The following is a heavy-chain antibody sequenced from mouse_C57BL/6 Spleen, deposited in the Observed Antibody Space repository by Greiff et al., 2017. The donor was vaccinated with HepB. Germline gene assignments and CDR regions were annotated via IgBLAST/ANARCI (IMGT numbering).Heavy chain of an antibody. CDR3: AREDYYGSSHYFDY. Sequence: VKVVESGPELVKPGASVKISCKASGYAFSSSWMNWVKQRPGKGLEWIGRIYPGDGDTNYNGKFKGKATLTADKSSSTAYMQLSSLTSEDSAVYFCAREDYYGSSHYFDYWGQGTTLTVSS. CDR2: IYPGDGDT. D-gene: IGHD1-1*01. CDR1: GYAFSSSW. J-gene: IGHJ2*01. V-gene: IGHV1-82*01.